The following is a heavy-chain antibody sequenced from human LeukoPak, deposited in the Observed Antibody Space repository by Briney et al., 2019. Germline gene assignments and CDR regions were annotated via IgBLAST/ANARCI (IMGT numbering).Heavy chain of an antibody. D-gene: IGHD3-16*02. Sequence: GSLRLSCAASGFTFSDSAMDWVRQAPGKGLEWVGRIFNSGSTNYNPSLKSRVTMSIDTAKNQFSLKLSSVTAADTAVYYCAREKSSYPAFDYWGQGTLITVSS. CDR2: IFNSGST. J-gene: IGHJ4*02. CDR3: AREKSSYPAFDY. V-gene: IGHV4-4*07. CDR1: GFTFSDSA.